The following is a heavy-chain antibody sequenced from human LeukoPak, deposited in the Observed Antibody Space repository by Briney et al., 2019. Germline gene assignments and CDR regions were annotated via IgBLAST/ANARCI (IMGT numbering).Heavy chain of an antibody. CDR1: GDSVSSNSAA. CDR2: TYYRSKWYY. J-gene: IGHJ5*02. D-gene: IGHD5-12*01. CDR3: AGGTYSGYDS. Sequence: SQTLSLTCAISGDSVSSNSAAWNWIRQSPSRGLEWLGRTYYRSKWYYDYVVSLKSRITIIPDTSKNQFSLQLNSVTPEDTAVYYCAGGTYSGYDSWGQGTLVTVSS. V-gene: IGHV6-1*01.